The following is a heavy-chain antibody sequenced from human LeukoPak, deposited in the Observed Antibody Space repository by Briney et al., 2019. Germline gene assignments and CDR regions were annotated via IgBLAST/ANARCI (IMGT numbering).Heavy chain of an antibody. CDR3: ARDHQDSGSYKDAFDI. CDR1: GFTFSSYA. CDR2: ISSNGGST. V-gene: IGHV3-64*04. D-gene: IGHD1-26*01. Sequence: GGSLRLSCSASGFTFSSYAMHWVRQAPGKGLEYVSAISSNGGSTYYADFVKGRFTISRDNSKNTLYLQMNSLRAEDTAVYYCARDHQDSGSYKDAFDIWGQGTMVTVSS. J-gene: IGHJ3*02.